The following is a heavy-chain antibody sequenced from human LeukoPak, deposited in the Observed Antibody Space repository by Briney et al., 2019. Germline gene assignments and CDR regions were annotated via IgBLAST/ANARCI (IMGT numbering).Heavy chain of an antibody. CDR1: GFTLSSYA. V-gene: IGHV3-30-3*01. D-gene: IGHD1-14*01. CDR3: AKGHRDAFDI. CDR2: ISYDGSNK. J-gene: IGHJ3*02. Sequence: GRSLRLSCAASGFTLSSYAMHWVRQAPGKGLEWVAVISYDGSNKYYADSVKGRFTISRDNSKNTLYLQMNSLRAEDTAVYYCAKGHRDAFDIWGQGTMVTVSS.